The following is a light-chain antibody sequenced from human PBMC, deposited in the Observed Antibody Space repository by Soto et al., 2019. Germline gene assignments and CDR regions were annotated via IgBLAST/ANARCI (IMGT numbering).Light chain of an antibody. J-gene: IGLJ3*02. V-gene: IGLV1-36*01. CDR3: AAWDDSLNGRV. CDR1: SSNIGNNA. Sequence: QSVLTQPPSVSEAPRPRVTISCSGSSSNIGNNAVNWYQQLPGKAPKLLIYYDDLLPSGVSDRFSGSKSGTSASLAISGLQCEDEADYYCAAWDDSLNGRVFGGGTELTVL. CDR2: YDD.